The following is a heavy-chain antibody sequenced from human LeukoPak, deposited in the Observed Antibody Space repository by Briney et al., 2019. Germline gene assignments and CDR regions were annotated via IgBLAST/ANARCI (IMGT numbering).Heavy chain of an antibody. Sequence: PGRSLRLSCTASGFTFGDYAMSWVRQAPGKGLEWVGFIRSKAYGGTTEYAASVKGRFTISRDDSKSIAYPQMNSLKTEDTAVYYSTRIYDSSGYYDYFDYSGQGTLVTVSS. V-gene: IGHV3-49*04. CDR2: IRSKAYGGTT. J-gene: IGHJ4*02. D-gene: IGHD3-22*01. CDR3: TRIYDSSGYYDYFDY. CDR1: GFTFGDYA.